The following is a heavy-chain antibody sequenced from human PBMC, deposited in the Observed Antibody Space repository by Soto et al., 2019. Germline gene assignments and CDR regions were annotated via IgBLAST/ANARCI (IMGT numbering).Heavy chain of an antibody. CDR1: GFTFSSYS. J-gene: IGHJ4*02. D-gene: IGHD6-13*01. V-gene: IGHV3-21*01. CDR2: ISSSSSYI. Sequence: GGSMRLSCAASGFTFSSYSMNWVRQAPGKGLEWLSPISSSSSYIYYADSVKGRFTISRYNAKYSLYLQMNSLRADDTAVYYCSMVSTGQQLRRDDSNYWGQRTRFSVSS. CDR3: SMVSTGQQLRRDDSNY.